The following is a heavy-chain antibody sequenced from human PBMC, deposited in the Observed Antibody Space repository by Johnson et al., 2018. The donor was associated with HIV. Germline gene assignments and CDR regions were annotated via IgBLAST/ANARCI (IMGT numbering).Heavy chain of an antibody. CDR1: VFMFSNYG. D-gene: IGHD1-26*01. J-gene: IGHJ3*02. V-gene: IGHV3-30*02. Sequence: QVQLVESGGGVVQPGGSLRLSCATSVFMFSNYGMHWVRQAPGKGLEWVAFIRYDGSNKYYADSVKGRFTISRDNSKNTLYLQMNSLRAEDTAVYYCARGGKWGIVGARGAFDIWGQGTMVTVSS. CDR3: ARGGKWGIVGARGAFDI. CDR2: IRYDGSNK.